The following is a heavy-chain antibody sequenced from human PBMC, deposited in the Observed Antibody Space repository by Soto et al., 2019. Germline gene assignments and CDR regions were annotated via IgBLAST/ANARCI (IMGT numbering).Heavy chain of an antibody. V-gene: IGHV3-23*01. CDR2: ISESGHHT. CDR1: GFPSSTYA. Sequence: DVQLLESGGGLVEPGGSLTLSCAASGFPSSTYALNWVRQAPGKGPEWVSTISESGHHTHYADSVKGRFTISRDKSKNTLSLQMNSLRVDDTAIYYCAKEGSASGWYWESWGQGALVTVS. CDR3: AKEGSASGWYWES. D-gene: IGHD6-19*01. J-gene: IGHJ1*01.